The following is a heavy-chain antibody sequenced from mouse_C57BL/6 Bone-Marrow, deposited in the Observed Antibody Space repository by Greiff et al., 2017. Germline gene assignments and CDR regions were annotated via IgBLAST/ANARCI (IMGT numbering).Heavy chain of an antibody. CDR1: GYEIRSSW. Sequence: VQLQESGPELVKPGASVKISCKASGYEIRSSWMNWVKQRPGQGLEWIVRIYPGDGDTNYNGKFKGKADLTADTSSSTAYMQLSSLTYEDSVVYFGTSAYYYGSSYVRAIDYWGQGTSVTVS. CDR3: TSAYYYGSSYVRAIDY. CDR2: IYPGDGDT. J-gene: IGHJ4*01. D-gene: IGHD1-1*01. V-gene: IGHV1-82*01.